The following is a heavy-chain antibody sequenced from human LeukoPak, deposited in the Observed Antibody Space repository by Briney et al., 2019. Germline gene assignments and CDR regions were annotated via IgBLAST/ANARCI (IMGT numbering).Heavy chain of an antibody. CDR3: ARVGSGYDPEGYFDY. V-gene: IGHV3-30*02. J-gene: IGHJ4*02. Sequence: HPGGSLRLSCAASGFSFSSYGMHWVRQAPGKGLEWVALIRDDGSNQYYADSVKGRFTVSRDNSKNTLYLQMNSLRTEDTAVYYCARVGSGYDPEGYFDYWGQGTLVTVSS. CDR2: IRDDGSNQ. CDR1: GFSFSSYG. D-gene: IGHD5-12*01.